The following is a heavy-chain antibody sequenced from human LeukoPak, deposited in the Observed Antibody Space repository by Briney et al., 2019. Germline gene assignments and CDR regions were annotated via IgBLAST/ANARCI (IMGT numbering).Heavy chain of an antibody. V-gene: IGHV3-13*01. Sequence: LPGGSLRLSCAASGFTFSSYDMHWVRQATGKGLEWVSAIGTAGDTYYPGSVKGRFTISRENAKNSLYLQMNSLRAGDTAVYYCARGLGYGENYYYYGMGVWGQGTTVTVSS. J-gene: IGHJ6*02. CDR3: ARGLGYGENYYYYGMGV. D-gene: IGHD4-17*01. CDR1: GFTFSSYD. CDR2: IGTAGDT.